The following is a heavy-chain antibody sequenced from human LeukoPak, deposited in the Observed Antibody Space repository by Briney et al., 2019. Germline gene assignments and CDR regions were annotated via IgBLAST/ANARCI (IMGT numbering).Heavy chain of an antibody. D-gene: IGHD3-22*01. Sequence: SETLSLTCTVSGGSISSYYWSWIRQPPGKGLGWIGYIYYSGSTNYNPSLKSRVTISVDTSKNQFFLKLSSVTAADTAVYYCARVRGGYYYDSSGYSFDYWGQGTLVTVSS. V-gene: IGHV4-59*01. CDR2: IYYSGST. CDR1: GGSISSYY. J-gene: IGHJ4*02. CDR3: ARVRGGYYYDSSGYSFDY.